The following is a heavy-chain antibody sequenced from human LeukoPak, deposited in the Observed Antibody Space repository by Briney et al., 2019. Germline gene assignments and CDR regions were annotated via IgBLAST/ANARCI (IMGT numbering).Heavy chain of an antibody. CDR2: ISSSSSYI. CDR1: GFTFSSYS. V-gene: IGHV3-21*01. CDR3: AGSIVVVPAATIDP. D-gene: IGHD2-2*01. Sequence: NPGGSVSHSCAASGFTFSSYSMNWVRQAPGKGLEWVSSISSSSSYIYYADSVKGRFTISRDNAKNSLYLQMNSLRAEDTAVYYCAGSIVVVPAATIDPWGQGTLVTVSS. J-gene: IGHJ5*02.